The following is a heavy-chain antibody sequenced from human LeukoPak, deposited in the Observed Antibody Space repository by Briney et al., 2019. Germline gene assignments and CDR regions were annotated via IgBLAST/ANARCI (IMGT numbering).Heavy chain of an antibody. CDR3: AKAEEYCSSTSCSGGIDY. Sequence: GGSLRLSCAASGFTFDDYAMHWVRQAPGKGLEWVSGISRNSGSIGYADSVKGRFTISRDNAKNSLYLQMNSLRAEDTALYYCAKAEEYCSSTSCSGGIDYWGQGTLVTVSS. CDR1: GFTFDDYA. V-gene: IGHV3-9*01. D-gene: IGHD2-2*01. J-gene: IGHJ4*02. CDR2: ISRNSGSI.